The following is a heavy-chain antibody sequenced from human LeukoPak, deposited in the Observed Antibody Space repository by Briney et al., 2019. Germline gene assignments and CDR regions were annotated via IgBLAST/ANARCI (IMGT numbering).Heavy chain of an antibody. J-gene: IGHJ5*02. V-gene: IGHV5-51*01. CDR2: IYPGDSDA. D-gene: IGHD3-16*02. CDR3: ARRVVTFGGVIAP. CDR1: GYSFTKYW. Sequence: GESLKIFCKGSGYSFTKYWIGWVRQRPGQGLEWMAIIYPGDSDARYSPSLQGQVTISADKSISTAYLQWSSLKASDTAMYYCARRVVTFGGVIAPWGQGTLVTVSS.